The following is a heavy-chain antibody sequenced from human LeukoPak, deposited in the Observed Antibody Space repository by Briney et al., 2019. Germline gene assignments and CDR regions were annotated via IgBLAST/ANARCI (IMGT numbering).Heavy chain of an antibody. J-gene: IGHJ4*02. CDR2: IYYSGST. V-gene: IGHV4-59*01. CDR1: GGSISSYY. CDR3: ARVMGATRGFDY. D-gene: IGHD1-26*01. Sequence: SETLSLTCTVSGGSISSYYWSWIRQPPGRGLEWIGYIYYSGSTNYNPSLKSRVTISVDTSKNQFSLKLSSVTAADTAVYYCARVMGATRGFDYWGQGTLVTVSS.